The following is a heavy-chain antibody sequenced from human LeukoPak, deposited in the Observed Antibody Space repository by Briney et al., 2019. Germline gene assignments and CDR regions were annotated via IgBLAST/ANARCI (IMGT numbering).Heavy chain of an antibody. CDR3: ATVVGDPAAGTFGWFDP. Sequence: ASVKVSCKAFGGTFSSYAISWVRQAPGQGLEWMGGIIPIFGTANYAQKFQGRVTITTDESTSTAYMELSSLRSEDTAVYYCATVVGDPAAGTFGWFDPWGQGTLVTVSS. V-gene: IGHV1-69*05. CDR1: GGTFSSYA. D-gene: IGHD6-13*01. CDR2: IIPIFGTA. J-gene: IGHJ5*02.